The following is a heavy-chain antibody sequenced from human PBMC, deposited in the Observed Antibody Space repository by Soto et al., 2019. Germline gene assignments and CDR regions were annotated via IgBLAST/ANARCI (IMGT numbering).Heavy chain of an antibody. Sequence: GGSLRLSCATSGFTFRFYDMHWVRQAPGKXLEWVAIISRDGNNKDYGDSVKGRFTISRDNSKNTLYLQMNSLRGEDTAVYYCAKYAYTPISTPAHDSGGLDHWGRGTLVTVSS. D-gene: IGHD3-16*01. CDR2: ISRDGNNK. J-gene: IGHJ4*02. V-gene: IGHV3-30*18. CDR3: AKYAYTPISTPAHDSGGLDH. CDR1: GFTFRFYD.